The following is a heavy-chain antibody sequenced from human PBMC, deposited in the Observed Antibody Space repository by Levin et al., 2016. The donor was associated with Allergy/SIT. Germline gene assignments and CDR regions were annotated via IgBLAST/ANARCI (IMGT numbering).Heavy chain of an antibody. J-gene: IGHJ4*02. CDR2: IYHSGTT. V-gene: IGHV4-59*12. CDR1: GFTFSYYA. Sequence: ESLKISCAASGFTFSYYAMTWVRQAPGKGLEWLGYIYHSGTTNYNPSLKSRLLISLDTSKNQFSLKLSSATAADTAVYYCARGRYDNSGYSHWGQGTLVTVSS. D-gene: IGHD3-22*01. CDR3: ARGRYDNSGYSH.